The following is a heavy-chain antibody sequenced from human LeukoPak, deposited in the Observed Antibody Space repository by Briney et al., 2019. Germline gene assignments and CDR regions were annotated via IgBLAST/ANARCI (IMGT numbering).Heavy chain of an antibody. CDR2: IYYSGST. CDR1: GGSISSSSYY. J-gene: IGHJ6*02. CDR3: ARVRQWLAYYYYGMDV. V-gene: IGHV4-39*07. D-gene: IGHD6-19*01. Sequence: SETLSLTCTVSGGSISSSSYYWGWIRQPPGKGLEWIGSIYYSGSTYYNPSLKSRVTISVDTSKNQFSLKLSSVTAADTAVYYCARVRQWLAYYYYGMDVWGQGTTVTVSS.